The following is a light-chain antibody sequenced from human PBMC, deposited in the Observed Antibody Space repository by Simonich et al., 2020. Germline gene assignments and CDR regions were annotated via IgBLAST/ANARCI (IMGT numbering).Light chain of an antibody. CDR2: GAS. J-gene: IGKJ2*01. V-gene: IGKV3-15*01. CDR3: QQYNNWPPYT. CDR1: QSVSSN. Sequence: EIVMTQSPATLSVSPGERATLSCRASQSVSSNLAWYQPKPGQAPRLLIYGASTRATGIPARVSGRGSGTEFTLTISSMQSEDFAVYYCQQYNNWPPYTFGQGTKLEIK.